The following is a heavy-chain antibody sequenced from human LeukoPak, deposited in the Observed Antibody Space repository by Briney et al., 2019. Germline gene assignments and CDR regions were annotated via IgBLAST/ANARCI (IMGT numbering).Heavy chain of an antibody. D-gene: IGHD3-3*01. CDR1: GFTFSSYV. V-gene: IGHV3-30*02. CDR3: AKDRFGSFYYFDY. Sequence: GGSLRLSCAASGFTFSSYVMHWARQAPGKGLEWVAFIWYDGSNKYYADSVKGRFTISRDNSKNTLYLQMNSLRAEDTAVYYCAKDRFGSFYYFDYWGQGNLVTVSS. CDR2: IWYDGSNK. J-gene: IGHJ4*02.